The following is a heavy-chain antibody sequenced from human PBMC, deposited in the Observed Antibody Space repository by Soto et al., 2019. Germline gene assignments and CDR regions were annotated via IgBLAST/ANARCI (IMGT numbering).Heavy chain of an antibody. Sequence: QVQLQESGPGLVKPSQTLSLTCVVSGGSISNGGYYWSWIRQHPGKGLEWIGAIYFSGSTYHNPSLKSRVTISVATPKNQFSLKLSSVTAADTAVYYCARDSHSQQPNHRWGGGYMDVWGKGTTVTVSS. V-gene: IGHV4-31*11. CDR1: GGSISNGGYY. D-gene: IGHD6-13*01. J-gene: IGHJ6*03. CDR2: IYFSGST. CDR3: ARDSHSQQPNHRWGGGYMDV.